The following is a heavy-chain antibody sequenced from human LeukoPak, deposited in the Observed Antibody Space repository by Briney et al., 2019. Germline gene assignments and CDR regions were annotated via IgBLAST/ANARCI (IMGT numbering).Heavy chain of an antibody. Sequence: ASVTVSCKASGYTFNSYAMNWVRQAPGQGLEWMGWINTNTGNPTYAQGFTGRFVFSLDTSVSTAYLQISSLKAEDTAVYYCARGGAVARFLNAGYFDYWGQGTLVTVSS. CDR2: INTNTGNP. J-gene: IGHJ4*02. CDR1: GYTFNSYA. CDR3: ARGGAVARFLNAGYFDY. D-gene: IGHD6-19*01. V-gene: IGHV7-4-1*02.